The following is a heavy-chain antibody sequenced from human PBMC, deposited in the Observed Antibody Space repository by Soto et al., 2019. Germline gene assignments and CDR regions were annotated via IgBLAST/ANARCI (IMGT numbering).Heavy chain of an antibody. CDR1: GGSISSGDYY. V-gene: IGHV4-30-4*01. CDR3: ARVYDSSGYVDF. CDR2: IHYSGHT. J-gene: IGHJ5*01. Sequence: SETLSLTCTVSGGSISSGDYYWSWIRQPPGKGLEWIGYIHYSGHTYYNPSLKSRATISVNTSKNQFSLKLSSVTAADTAVYFCARVYDSSGYVDFWGHGTLVTVSS. D-gene: IGHD3-22*01.